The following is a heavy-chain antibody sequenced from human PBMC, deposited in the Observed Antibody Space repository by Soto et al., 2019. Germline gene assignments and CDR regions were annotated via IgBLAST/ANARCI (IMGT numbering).Heavy chain of an antibody. CDR3: ANRHRRENAYDI. Sequence: GWSLRLSCVGSGFIFSNNGMHWVRQTPGKGLEWVAFMSYDGSDTFYADSVKGRFTISRDNSRTTVYLQMRDLRPEDTALYFCANRHRRENAYDIWGQGTMVTVS. CDR1: GFIFSNNG. CDR2: MSYDGSDT. J-gene: IGHJ3*02. V-gene: IGHV3-33*08.